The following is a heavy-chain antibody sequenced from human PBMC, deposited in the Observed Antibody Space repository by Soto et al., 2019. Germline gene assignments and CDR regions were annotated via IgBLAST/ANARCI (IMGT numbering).Heavy chain of an antibody. V-gene: IGHV3-53*01. CDR2: IYSGGST. Sequence: GGSLRLSCAASGFTVSINYMSWVRQAPGKGLEWVSVIYSGGSTYYADSVKGRFTISRDNSKNTLYLQMNSLRAEDTAVYYCARATAMVPFGAFDIWGQGTMVT. D-gene: IGHD5-18*01. CDR3: ARATAMVPFGAFDI. CDR1: GFTVSINY. J-gene: IGHJ3*02.